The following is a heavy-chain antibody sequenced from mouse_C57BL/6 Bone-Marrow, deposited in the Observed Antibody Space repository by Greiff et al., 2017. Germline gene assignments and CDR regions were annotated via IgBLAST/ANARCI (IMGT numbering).Heavy chain of an antibody. CDR3: ARENLLLRPGGAMDY. D-gene: IGHD1-1*01. Sequence: EVMLVESGGGLVKPGGSLKLSCAASGFTFSSYAMSWVRQTPEKRLEWVATISDGGSYTYYPDNVKGRFTISRDNAKNNLYLQMSHLKSEDTAMYYCARENLLLRPGGAMDYWGQGTSVTVSS. CDR1: GFTFSSYA. V-gene: IGHV5-4*01. J-gene: IGHJ4*01. CDR2: ISDGGSYT.